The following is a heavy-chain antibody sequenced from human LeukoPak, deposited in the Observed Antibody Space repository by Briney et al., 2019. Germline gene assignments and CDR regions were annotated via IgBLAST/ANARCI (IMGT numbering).Heavy chain of an antibody. CDR2: IRYDGSNK. V-gene: IGHV3-30*02. CDR1: GFTFSSYG. J-gene: IGHJ4*02. D-gene: IGHD4-11*01. CDR3: ARDMTTVTTPFDY. Sequence: GGSLRLSCAASGFTFSSYGMHWVRQAPGKGLEWVAFIRYDGSNKYYADSVKGRFTISRDNSKNTLYLQMNSLRAEDTAVYYCARDMTTVTTPFDYWGQGTLVTVSS.